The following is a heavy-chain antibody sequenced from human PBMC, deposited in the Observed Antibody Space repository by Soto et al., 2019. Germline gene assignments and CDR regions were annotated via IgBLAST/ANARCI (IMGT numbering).Heavy chain of an antibody. CDR3: ATHLRYYYDSSGYYDLGY. CDR2: FDPEDGET. J-gene: IGHJ4*02. D-gene: IGHD3-22*01. Sequence: ASVKVSCKVSGYTLTELSMHWVRQAPGKGLEWMGGFDPEDGETIYAQKFQGRVTMTEDTSTDTAYMELSSLRSEDTAVHYCATHLRYYYDSSGYYDLGYWGQGTLVTV. V-gene: IGHV1-24*01. CDR1: GYTLTELS.